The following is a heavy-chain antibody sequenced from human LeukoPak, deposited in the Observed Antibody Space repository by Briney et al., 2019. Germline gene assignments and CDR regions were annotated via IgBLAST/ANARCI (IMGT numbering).Heavy chain of an antibody. Sequence: GGSLRLSCAASGFTFSSYWMNWVRQAPGKGLVWVSRIASDGSSTTYADSVKGRFSISRDNAKNTLYLQMSSLRVEDTAVYYCARGRPHGNDYWGQGTLVTVSS. CDR1: GFTFSSYW. CDR2: IASDGSST. CDR3: ARGRPHGNDY. J-gene: IGHJ4*02. V-gene: IGHV3-74*01. D-gene: IGHD4-23*01.